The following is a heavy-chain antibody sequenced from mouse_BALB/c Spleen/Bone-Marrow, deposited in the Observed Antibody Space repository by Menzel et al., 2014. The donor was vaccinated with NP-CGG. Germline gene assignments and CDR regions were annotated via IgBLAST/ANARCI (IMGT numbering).Heavy chain of an antibody. V-gene: IGHV3-2*02. J-gene: IGHJ4*01. Sequence: EVQLVESGPGLVKPSQSLSLTCTVTGYSITSDYAWNWIRQFPGNKLEWMGYISYSGITSYNPSLKSRISITRDTSKNQFFLQLNSVTTEDTATYYCARRYYAMDYWGQGTSVTVSP. CDR1: GYSITSDYA. CDR3: ARRYYAMDY. CDR2: ISYSGIT.